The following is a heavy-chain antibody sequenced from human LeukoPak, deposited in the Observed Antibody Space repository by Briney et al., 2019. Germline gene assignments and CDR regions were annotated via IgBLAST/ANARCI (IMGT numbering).Heavy chain of an antibody. D-gene: IGHD6-6*01. V-gene: IGHV3-23*01. CDR3: AREYSSSSGRSFDY. CDR2: IGYSGGDI. J-gene: IGHJ4*02. CDR1: GFTFSSYA. Sequence: GGSLRLSCAASGFTFSSYAMTWVRQAPGKGLEWVSVIGYSGGDIQYADSVKGRFTISRDNSKNTLYLQMNSLRAEDTAVYYCAREYSSSSGRSFDYWGQGTLDTVSS.